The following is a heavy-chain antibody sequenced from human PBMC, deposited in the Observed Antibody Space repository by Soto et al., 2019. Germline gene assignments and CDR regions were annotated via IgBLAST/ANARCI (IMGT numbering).Heavy chain of an antibody. CDR2: LKRDGRER. Sequence: LRLSCAASGFTFGDYWMTWVRQAPGKGLEWVANLKRDGRERYYVDSVKGRFSVSRDNAKNSLYLQMNNLRPEDTAVYYCARDVYEILGRVVRRLDSWGQGTLVTVSS. CDR1: GFTFGDYW. J-gene: IGHJ4*02. CDR3: ARDVYEILGRVVRRLDS. D-gene: IGHD2-8*01. V-gene: IGHV3-7*03.